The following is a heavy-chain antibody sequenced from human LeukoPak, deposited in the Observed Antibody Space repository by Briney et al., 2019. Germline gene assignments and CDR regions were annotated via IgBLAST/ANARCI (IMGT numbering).Heavy chain of an antibody. CDR2: IHYSGST. CDR1: GGSISSGDYY. Sequence: SETLSLTCTVSGGSISSGDYYWSWIRQPPGKGLEWIGYIHYSGSTYYNPSLKSRVTISVDTSKNQFSLKLSSVTAADTAVYYCARDCSSTSCYSSDYWGQGTLVTVSS. D-gene: IGHD2-2*01. CDR3: ARDCSSTSCYSSDY. J-gene: IGHJ4*02. V-gene: IGHV4-30-4*01.